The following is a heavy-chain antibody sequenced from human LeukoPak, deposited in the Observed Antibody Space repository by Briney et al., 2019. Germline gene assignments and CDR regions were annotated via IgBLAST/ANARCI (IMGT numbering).Heavy chain of an antibody. V-gene: IGHV3-21*01. Sequence: PGGSLRLSCAASGFTFSSYSMNWVRQAPGKGLEWVSSISSSGSYIYYADSVKGRFTISRDNAKNSLYLQMNSLRAEDTAVYYCARDFDLYYDSRPPLDYWGQGTLVTVSS. D-gene: IGHD3-22*01. CDR2: ISSSGSYI. CDR3: ARDFDLYYDSRPPLDY. J-gene: IGHJ4*02. CDR1: GFTFSSYS.